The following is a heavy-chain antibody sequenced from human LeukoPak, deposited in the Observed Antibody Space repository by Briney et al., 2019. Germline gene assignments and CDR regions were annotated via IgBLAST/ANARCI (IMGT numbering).Heavy chain of an antibody. J-gene: IGHJ5*02. CDR3: ARGVVVHYTWFDP. Sequence: ASVKVSCKASGYRFTSYGISWVQQAPGQGLEWMGWISANDGSANYTQKLQGRVTMTTDTSTSTAYMEIRDLRSDDTAVYYCARGVVVHYTWFDPWGQGTLVTVSS. CDR1: GYRFTSYG. V-gene: IGHV1-18*01. CDR2: ISANDGSA. D-gene: IGHD2-2*01.